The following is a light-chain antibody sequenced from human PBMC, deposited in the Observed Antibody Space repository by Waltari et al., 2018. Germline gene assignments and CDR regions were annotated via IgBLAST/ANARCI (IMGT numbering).Light chain of an antibody. CDR3: QQYNSAPWT. V-gene: IGKV1-16*01. CDR1: QGISSY. J-gene: IGKJ1*01. Sequence: DIQMTQSTSSLSASVGDTVTITCRASQGISSYLAWYQQKPGKAPKPLIYYASNLESGVPSRFSGSGSGTEFTLTISSLQPEDFATYYGQQYNSAPWTFGQGTKVEIK. CDR2: YAS.